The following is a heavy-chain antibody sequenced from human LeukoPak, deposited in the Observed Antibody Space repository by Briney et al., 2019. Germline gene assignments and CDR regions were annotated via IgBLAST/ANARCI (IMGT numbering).Heavy chain of an antibody. CDR3: ARVSGGSLYFDY. CDR1: GFTFSSYS. V-gene: IGHV3-21*01. J-gene: IGHJ4*02. D-gene: IGHD2-15*01. Sequence: TGGSLRLSCAASGFTFSSYSMNWVRQAPGKGLEWVSSISSSSSYIYYADSVKGRFTISGDNAKNSLYLQMNSLRAEDTAVYYCARVSGGSLYFDYWGQGTLVTVSS. CDR2: ISSSSSYI.